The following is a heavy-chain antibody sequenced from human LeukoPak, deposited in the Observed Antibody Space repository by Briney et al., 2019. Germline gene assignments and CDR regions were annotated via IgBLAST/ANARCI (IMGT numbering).Heavy chain of an antibody. CDR1: GFTFSIYT. J-gene: IGHJ4*02. V-gene: IGHV3-21*01. CDR3: ARDPSSRGGFDY. D-gene: IGHD6-13*01. CDR2: ISGSNTYI. Sequence: GGSLRLSCATSGFTFSIYTVNWVRQAPGKGLEWVSSISGSNTYIYYADSVKGRFTISRDNAKNSLYLQMNSLRGEDTAVYYCARDPSSRGGFDYWGQGTLVTVSS.